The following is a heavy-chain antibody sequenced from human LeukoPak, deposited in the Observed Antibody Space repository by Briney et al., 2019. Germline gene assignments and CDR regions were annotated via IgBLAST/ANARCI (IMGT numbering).Heavy chain of an antibody. V-gene: IGHV3-48*03. CDR1: GFTFSSYE. D-gene: IGHD3-10*02. CDR2: ISSSGSTI. Sequence: GGSLRLSCAASGFTFSSYEMNWVRQAPGKGLEWVSSISSSGSTIYYADSVKGRLTISRDNAKNSLYLQMNSLRAEDTAVYYCAELGITMVGGVWGKGTTVTISS. CDR3: AELGITMVGGV. J-gene: IGHJ6*04.